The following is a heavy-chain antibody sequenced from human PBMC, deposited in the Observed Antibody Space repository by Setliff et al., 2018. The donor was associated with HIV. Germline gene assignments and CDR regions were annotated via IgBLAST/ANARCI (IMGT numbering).Heavy chain of an antibody. CDR1: GGSISSSDW. D-gene: IGHD4-4*01. CDR3: ATSLITVPPDAFDI. CDR2: INHSGST. V-gene: IGHV4-4*02. J-gene: IGHJ3*02. Sequence: SETLSLTCAVSGGSISSSDWWSWVRQPPGKGLEWIGEINHSGSTNYNPSLKSRATISVDKSKKQFSLKLSSVTAADTAVYYCATSLITVPPDAFDIWGQGTMVTVSS.